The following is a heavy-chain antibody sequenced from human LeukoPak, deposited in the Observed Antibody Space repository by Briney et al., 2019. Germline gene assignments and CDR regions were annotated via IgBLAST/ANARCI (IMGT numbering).Heavy chain of an antibody. J-gene: IGHJ4*02. Sequence: PSENLSRTSAVSAGTISSSNWWSRARQPPGKGLEWIGYIYYSGSTNYNPSLKSRVTISVDTSKNQFSLRLSSVTAADTAVYYCARVTGYMIEDYFDYWGQGTLVTVSS. CDR1: AGTISSSNW. D-gene: IGHD3-22*01. CDR3: ARVTGYMIEDYFDY. V-gene: IGHV4-4*02. CDR2: IYYSGST.